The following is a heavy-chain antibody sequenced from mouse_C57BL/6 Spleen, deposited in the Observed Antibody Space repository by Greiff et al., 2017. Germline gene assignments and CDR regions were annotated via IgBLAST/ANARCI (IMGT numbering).Heavy chain of an antibody. Sequence: QVQLQQSGAELVRPGASVTLSCKASGYTFTDYEMHWVKQTPVHGLEWIGAIDPETGGTSYNQKFKGKAILTADKSSSTAYMELRSLTSEDSAVYYCTRSSTTVVATPYYFDYWGQGTTLTVSS. CDR1: GYTFTDYE. V-gene: IGHV1-15*01. D-gene: IGHD1-1*01. CDR3: TRSSTTVVATPYYFDY. CDR2: IDPETGGT. J-gene: IGHJ2*01.